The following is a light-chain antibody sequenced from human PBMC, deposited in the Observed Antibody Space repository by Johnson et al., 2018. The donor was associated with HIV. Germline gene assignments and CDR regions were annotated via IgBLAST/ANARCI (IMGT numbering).Light chain of an antibody. CDR2: ENN. CDR3: GTWHSSLSSGFYV. V-gene: IGLV1-51*02. CDR1: SSNIGNNY. J-gene: IGLJ1*01. Sequence: QSVLTQPPSVSAAPGQKVTISCSGSSSNIGNNYVSWYQQLPGTAPKLLIYENNKRPSGIPDRFSGSKSGTSATLGITGLQSGDAADYYCGTWHSSLSSGFYVFGAGTKVTVL.